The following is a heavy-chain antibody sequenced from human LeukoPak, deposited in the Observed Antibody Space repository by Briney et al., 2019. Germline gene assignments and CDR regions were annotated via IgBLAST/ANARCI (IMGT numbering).Heavy chain of an antibody. J-gene: IGHJ5*02. Sequence: SETLSLTCTVSGGSISSYYWGWIRQPPGKGLEWIGYIYYSGSTNYNPSLKSRVTISVDTSKNQFSLKLSSVTAADTAVYYCAALAAAASRNWFDPWGQGTLVTVSS. CDR3: AALAAAASRNWFDP. CDR1: GGSISSYY. D-gene: IGHD6-13*01. V-gene: IGHV4-59*01. CDR2: IYYSGST.